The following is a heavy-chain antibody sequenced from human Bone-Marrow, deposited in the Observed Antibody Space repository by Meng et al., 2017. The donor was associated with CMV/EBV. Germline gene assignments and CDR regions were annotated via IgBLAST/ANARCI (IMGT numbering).Heavy chain of an antibody. J-gene: IGHJ3*02. CDR3: ARASAGYCSSTSCLNAFDI. CDR2: INRDGSST. Sequence: GGSLRLSCAASGFTFSSYWMHWVRQAPGKGLVWVSRINRDGSSTSYADSVKGRFTISRDNAKNTLYLQMNSLRAEDTAVYYCARASAGYCSSTSCLNAFDIWGQGTMVTV. V-gene: IGHV3-74*01. D-gene: IGHD2-2*01. CDR1: GFTFSSYW.